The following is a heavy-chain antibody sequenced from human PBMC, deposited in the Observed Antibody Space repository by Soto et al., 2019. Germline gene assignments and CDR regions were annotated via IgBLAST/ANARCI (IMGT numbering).Heavy chain of an antibody. CDR3: ARGIASRPSGTPAFDY. Sequence: QVQVVESGGGLVKPGGSLRLSCAVSGFILSDYYMSWIRQAPGKGLEWVSYISSSGITIHYADSVKGRFTISRDNAKKSLDLQMNSLRAEDTAVYYCARGIASRPSGTPAFDYWGQGTPVTVSS. V-gene: IGHV3-11*01. J-gene: IGHJ4*02. CDR2: ISSSGITI. D-gene: IGHD6-13*01. CDR1: GFILSDYY.